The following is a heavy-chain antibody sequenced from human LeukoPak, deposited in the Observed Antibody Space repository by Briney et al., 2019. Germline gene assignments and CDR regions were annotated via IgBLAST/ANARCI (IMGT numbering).Heavy chain of an antibody. Sequence: TSETLSLTCTVSGGSISSYYWSWIRPPAGKGPEWIGRIYTSGSTNYNPSLKSRATISVDTSKNQFSLKLSSVTAADTAVYYCARHESLAAAAAFDPWGQGTLVTVSS. J-gene: IGHJ5*02. CDR3: ARHESLAAAAAFDP. CDR2: IYTSGST. CDR1: GGSISSYY. D-gene: IGHD6-13*01. V-gene: IGHV4-4*07.